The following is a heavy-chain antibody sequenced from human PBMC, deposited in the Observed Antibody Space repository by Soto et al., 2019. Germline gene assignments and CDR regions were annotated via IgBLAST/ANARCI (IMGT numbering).Heavy chain of an antibody. CDR1: GFTFTSSA. V-gene: IGHV1-58*01. CDR3: AAEDSSGYLTFDP. Sequence: GASVKVSCKASGFTFTSSAVQWLRQARGQRLEWIGWIVVGSGNTNYAQKFQERVTITRDKSTSTAYMELSSLRSEDTAVYYCAAEDSSGYLTFDPWGQGTLVTVSS. D-gene: IGHD3-22*01. J-gene: IGHJ5*02. CDR2: IVVGSGNT.